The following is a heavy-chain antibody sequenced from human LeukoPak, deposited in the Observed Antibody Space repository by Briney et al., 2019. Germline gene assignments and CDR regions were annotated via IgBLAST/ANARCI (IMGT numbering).Heavy chain of an antibody. V-gene: IGHV1-69*06. J-gene: IGHJ4*02. CDR1: GGTFSSYA. Sequence: SVKVSCKASGGTFSSYAISWVRQAHGQGLEWMGGIIPIFGTANYAQKFQGRVTITADKSTSTAYMELSSLRSEDTAVYYCAREDYYGSGTDWGQGALVTVSS. CDR2: IIPIFGTA. D-gene: IGHD3-10*01. CDR3: AREDYYGSGTD.